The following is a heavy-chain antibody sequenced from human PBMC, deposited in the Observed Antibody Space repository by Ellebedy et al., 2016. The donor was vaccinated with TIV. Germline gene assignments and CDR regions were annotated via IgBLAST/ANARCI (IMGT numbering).Heavy chain of an antibody. V-gene: IGHV1-46*01. CDR2: INPSGGST. Sequence: ASVKVSXXASGYTFTSYYMHWVRQAPGQGLEWMGIINPSGGSTSYAQKFQGRVTMTRDTSTSTVYMELSSLRSEDTAVYYCARDGPGIAVAGTGLGTDYYYYYGMDVWGQGTTVTVSS. D-gene: IGHD6-19*01. J-gene: IGHJ6*02. CDR1: GYTFTSYY. CDR3: ARDGPGIAVAGTGLGTDYYYYYGMDV.